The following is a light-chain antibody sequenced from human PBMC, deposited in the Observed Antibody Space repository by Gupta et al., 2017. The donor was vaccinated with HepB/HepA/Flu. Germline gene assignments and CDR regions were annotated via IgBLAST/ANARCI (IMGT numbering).Light chain of an antibody. Sequence: DIRLTQSPSTLSASVGDRVTISCRASQSINIWLAWYQQKPGKAPNLLIYEASTLESGVPSRFSGSGSGTEFTLTISSLQPDDFATYYCQQYYTYAPERTFCQGTKVEIK. CDR2: EAS. J-gene: IGKJ1*01. CDR3: QQYYTYAPERT. CDR1: QSINIW. V-gene: IGKV1-5*03.